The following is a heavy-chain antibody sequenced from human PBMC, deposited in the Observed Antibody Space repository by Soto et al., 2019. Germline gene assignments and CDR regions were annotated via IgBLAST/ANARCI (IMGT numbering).Heavy chain of an antibody. D-gene: IGHD2-15*01. CDR2: ISYDGSNK. CDR3: AIGAYAVVAASYFDY. J-gene: IGHJ4*02. CDR1: GFTFSSYG. Sequence: QVQLVESGGGVVQPGRSLRLSCAASGFTFSSYGIHWVRQAPGKGLEWVAVISYDGSNKYYADSVKGRFTISRDNSKNTLYLQMNSLRAEDTAVYYCAIGAYAVVAASYFDYWGQGTLVTVSS. V-gene: IGHV3-30*03.